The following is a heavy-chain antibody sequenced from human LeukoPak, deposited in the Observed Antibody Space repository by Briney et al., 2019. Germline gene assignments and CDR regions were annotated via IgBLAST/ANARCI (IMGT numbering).Heavy chain of an antibody. CDR2: MNPNSGNT. D-gene: IGHD6-13*01. CDR3: ARVRYSSSWYYFDY. Sequence: PLASVKVSCKASGYTFTSHEINWARQAPGQGLEWMGWMNPNSGNTGYAQKFQGRVTITRNTSISTVYMELSSLRSEDTAVYYCARVRYSSSWYYFDYWGQGTLVTVSS. V-gene: IGHV1-8*03. J-gene: IGHJ4*02. CDR1: GYTFTSHE.